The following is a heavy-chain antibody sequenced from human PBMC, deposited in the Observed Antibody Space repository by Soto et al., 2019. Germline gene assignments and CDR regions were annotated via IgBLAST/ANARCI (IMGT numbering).Heavy chain of an antibody. CDR2: IYYTGST. CDR1: SGSISSSYYY. Sequence: SETLSLTCTVSSGSISSSYYYWGWIRQPPGKGLEWIGAIYYTGSTYYNPPLQSRVTISVDTSKNQFSLKMSSVTAADMVVYFCARQAGAFGYYMAVWGKGATVTVSS. D-gene: IGHD3-16*01. CDR3: ARQAGAFGYYMAV. V-gene: IGHV4-39*01. J-gene: IGHJ6*03.